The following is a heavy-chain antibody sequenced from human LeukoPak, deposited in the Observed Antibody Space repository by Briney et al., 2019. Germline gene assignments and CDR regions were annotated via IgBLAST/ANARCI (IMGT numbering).Heavy chain of an antibody. D-gene: IGHD3-9*01. Sequence: PSETLSLTCTVSGGSNSSRNYYWAWFRQPPGKGLEWIGSILYSGSTYYNPSLKSRVTISVDTSKNQFSLKLSSVTAADTAVYYCASGGGGYFDSSDAFDIWGQGTMVTVSS. V-gene: IGHV4-39*07. CDR1: GGSNSSRNYY. J-gene: IGHJ3*02. CDR2: ILYSGST. CDR3: ASGGGGYFDSSDAFDI.